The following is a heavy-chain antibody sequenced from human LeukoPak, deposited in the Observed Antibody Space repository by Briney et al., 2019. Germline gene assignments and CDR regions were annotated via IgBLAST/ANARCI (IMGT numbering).Heavy chain of an antibody. CDR1: GGTFSSYA. Sequence: SVKVSCKASGGTFSSYAISWVRQAPGQGLEWMGRIIPILGIANYAQKFQGRVTITADKSTSTAYMELSSLRSEDTAVYYCARDSLNDYGDPVAFDYWGQGTLVTVSS. V-gene: IGHV1-69*04. J-gene: IGHJ4*02. CDR2: IIPILGIA. CDR3: ARDSLNDYGDPVAFDY. D-gene: IGHD4-17*01.